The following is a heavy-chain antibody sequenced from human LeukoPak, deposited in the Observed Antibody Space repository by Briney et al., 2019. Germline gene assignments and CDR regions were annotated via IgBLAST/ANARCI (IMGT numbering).Heavy chain of an antibody. D-gene: IGHD3-10*01. J-gene: IGHJ4*02. CDR3: AKDLGYYGSGSYYNGFDY. V-gene: IGHV3-23*01. CDR1: GLTFSSYA. CDR2: ISGSGGRT. Sequence: GGSLRLSCAASGLTFSSYAMSWVRQAPGKGLEWVSVISGSGGRTYYADSVKGRFTISRDNSKNTAYLQMNSLRVEDTAVYYCAKDLGYYGSGSYYNGFDYWGQGTLVTVSS.